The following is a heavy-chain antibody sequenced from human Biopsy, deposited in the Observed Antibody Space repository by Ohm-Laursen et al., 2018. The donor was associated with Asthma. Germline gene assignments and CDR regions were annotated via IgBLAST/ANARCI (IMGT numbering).Heavy chain of an antibody. J-gene: IGHJ6*02. V-gene: IGHV1-18*01. CDR1: GYTFNSAG. Sequence: VKVSCKTSGYTFNSAGITWVRQAPGQGLEWMGWISVYNGNTKVARKLQDRVIMITDTSTSTAYMELRSLRSDDTAVYFCARAVDYSHYYGIDVWGQGTTVTVS. CDR3: ARAVDYSHYYGIDV. CDR2: ISVYNGNT. D-gene: IGHD3-10*01.